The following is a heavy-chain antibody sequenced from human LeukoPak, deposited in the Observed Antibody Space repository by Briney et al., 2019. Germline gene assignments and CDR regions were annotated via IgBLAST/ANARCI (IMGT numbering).Heavy chain of an antibody. CDR2: IIPILGIA. J-gene: IGHJ3*02. V-gene: IGHV1-69*04. D-gene: IGHD5-12*01. CDR1: GGTFSSYA. CDR3: ARDLTYGIIVAKSTDAFDI. Sequence: GASVKVSCKASGGTFSSYAISWVRQAPGQGLEWMGRIIPILGIANYAQKLQGRVTMTTDTSTSTAYMELRSLRSDDTAVYYCARDLTYGIIVAKSTDAFDIWGQGTMVTVSS.